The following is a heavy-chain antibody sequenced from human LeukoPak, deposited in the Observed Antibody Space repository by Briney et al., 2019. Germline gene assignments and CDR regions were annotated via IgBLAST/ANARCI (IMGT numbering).Heavy chain of an antibody. CDR2: IYYSGST. CDR3: ARARAREMATISSAFDI. J-gene: IGHJ3*02. V-gene: IGHV4-59*01. CDR1: GGSISSYY. Sequence: SETLSLTCTVSGGSISSYYWSWIRQPPGKGLEWIGYIYYSGSTNYNPSLESRVTISVDTSKNQFSLKLSSVTAADTAVYYCARARAREMATISSAFDIWGQGTMVTVSS. D-gene: IGHD5-24*01.